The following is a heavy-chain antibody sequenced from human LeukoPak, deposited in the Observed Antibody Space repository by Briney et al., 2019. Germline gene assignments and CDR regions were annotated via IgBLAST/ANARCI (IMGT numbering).Heavy chain of an antibody. CDR2: MNPNSGNT. Sequence: GASVKVSCKASGYTFTSYDINWVRQATGQGLEWMGWMNPNSGNTGYAQKFQGRVTMTRNTSISTAYMELSSLRSEDTAVYYCARGRILQLWITYDWFDRWGQGTLVTVS. J-gene: IGHJ5*02. CDR1: GYTFTSYD. CDR3: ARGRILQLWITYDWFDR. D-gene: IGHD5-18*01. V-gene: IGHV1-8*01.